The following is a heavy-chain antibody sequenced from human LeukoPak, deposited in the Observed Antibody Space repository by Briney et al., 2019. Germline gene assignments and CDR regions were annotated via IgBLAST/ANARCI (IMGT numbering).Heavy chain of an antibody. CDR1: GGSISSSNW. CDR3: ARQGGSRVMPVVGRGGVSEFDY. V-gene: IGHV4-4*02. Sequence: SETLSLTCAVSGGSISSSNWWSWVRQPPGKGLEWIGEIYHSGSTNYNPSLKSRVTISVDKSKNQFSLKLSSVTAADTAVYYCARQGGSRVMPVVGRGGVSEFDYWGQGTLVTVSS. CDR2: IYHSGST. J-gene: IGHJ4*02. D-gene: IGHD2-15*01.